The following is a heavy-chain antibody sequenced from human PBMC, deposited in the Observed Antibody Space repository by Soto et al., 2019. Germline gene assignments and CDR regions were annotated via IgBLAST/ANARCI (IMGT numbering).Heavy chain of an antibody. Sequence: QVQLVQSGPEVQKPGASVRVSCKISGYTFTSYGISWVRQAPGQGLEWMGRGRPNKCDTYYVQKCQSRVSMTTDTSTSIVYIDLSSLTSDDTAIYFCSRFGAYGSHWGQGTLVTVSS. D-gene: IGHD3-10*01. CDR1: GYTFTSYG. CDR3: SRFGAYGSH. J-gene: IGHJ4*02. V-gene: IGHV1-18*04. CDR2: GRPNKCDT.